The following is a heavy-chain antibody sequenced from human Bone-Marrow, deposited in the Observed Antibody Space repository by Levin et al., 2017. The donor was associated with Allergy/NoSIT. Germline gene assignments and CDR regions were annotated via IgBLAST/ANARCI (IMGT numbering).Heavy chain of an antibody. V-gene: IGHV1-24*01. CDR2: LDQDTDET. J-gene: IGHJ4*02. CDR3: AIGEYDFRSGKPQSFDY. CDR1: GSTLSEVS. Sequence: ASVKVSCKVSGSTLSEVSVNWVRQSPGEGLEWMGRLDQDTDETDNAQKFQGRVTVTEDTSTDTGYLELSGLRSDDTAGYYCAIGEYDFRSGKPQSFDYWGQGTLITVSS. D-gene: IGHD3-3*01.